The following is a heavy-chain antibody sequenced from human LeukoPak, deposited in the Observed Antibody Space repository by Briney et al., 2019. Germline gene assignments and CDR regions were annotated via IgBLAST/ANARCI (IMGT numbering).Heavy chain of an antibody. J-gene: IGHJ5*02. Sequence: PGGSLRLSCAASGFTFSSYGRHWVRQAPGKGLEWVAVISYDGSNKYYADSVKGRFTISRDNSKNTLYLQMNSLRAEDTAVYYCASLGTLVAVAGTTWFDPWGQGTLVTVSS. CDR2: ISYDGSNK. CDR3: ASLGTLVAVAGTTWFDP. CDR1: GFTFSSYG. V-gene: IGHV3-30*03. D-gene: IGHD6-19*01.